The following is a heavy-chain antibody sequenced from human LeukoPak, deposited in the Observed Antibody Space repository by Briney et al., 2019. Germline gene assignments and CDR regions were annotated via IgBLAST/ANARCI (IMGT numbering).Heavy chain of an antibody. Sequence: SETLSLTCTVSSDSIFTSNWWSWARQPPGKGLEWIGSIYYSGSTYYNPSLKSRVTISVDTSKNQFSLKLSSVTAADTAVYYCARLSGYGLHYYYHMDVWGKGTTVTVSS. CDR1: SDSIFTSNW. J-gene: IGHJ6*03. CDR2: IYYSGST. D-gene: IGHD5-12*01. CDR3: ARLSGYGLHYYYHMDV. V-gene: IGHV4-4*02.